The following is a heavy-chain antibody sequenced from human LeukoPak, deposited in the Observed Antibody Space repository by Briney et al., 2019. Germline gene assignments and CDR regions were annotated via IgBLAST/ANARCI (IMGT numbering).Heavy chain of an antibody. CDR3: ARVYTVMGATTVDHYHYYMDV. V-gene: IGHV4-61*09. CDR2: IYTRGTT. J-gene: IGHJ6*03. CDR1: GGSISSGSYY. Sequence: PSQTLSLTCTVSGGSISSGSYYWSWIRQPAGKGLEWIGHIYTRGTTNYNPSVKSRVTVSLDTSKNQISLKLSSVTAADTAIYYCARVYTVMGATTVDHYHYYMDVWGKGTTVTVSS. D-gene: IGHD5-18*01.